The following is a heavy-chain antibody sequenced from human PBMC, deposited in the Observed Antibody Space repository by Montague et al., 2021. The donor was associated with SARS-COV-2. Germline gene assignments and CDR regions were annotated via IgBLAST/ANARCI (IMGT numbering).Heavy chain of an antibody. CDR2: XDWDDNK. D-gene: IGHD3-9*01. J-gene: IGHJ4*02. V-gene: IGHV2-70*20. CDR3: ARSLYDILTGYYLPFDY. Sequence: PALVKPTQTLTLTRTFSGFSLSTSGMCVSWVRQPPGKALEWLALXDWDDNKFYSTSLKTRLTISKDTSKNQVVLAMTNVDPVDTATYYCARSLYDILTGYYLPFDYWGQGTLVTVSS. CDR1: GFSLSTSGMC.